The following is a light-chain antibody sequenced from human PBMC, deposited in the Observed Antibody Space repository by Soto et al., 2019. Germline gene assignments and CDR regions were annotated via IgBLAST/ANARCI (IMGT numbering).Light chain of an antibody. CDR3: QQYYSFPYT. CDR2: AAS. J-gene: IGKJ2*01. Sequence: AIRMTQSPSSFSASTGDRVTITCRASRGISSYLAWYQQKPGKAPKLLISAASTLQSGVPSRFSGSGSGTDFTLTISCLQSEDFATYYCQQYYSFPYTFGQGTKLEIK. CDR1: RGISSY. V-gene: IGKV1-8*01.